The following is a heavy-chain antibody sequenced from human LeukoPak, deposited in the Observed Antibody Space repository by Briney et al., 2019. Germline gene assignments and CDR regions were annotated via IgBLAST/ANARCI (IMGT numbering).Heavy chain of an antibody. CDR3: ARSAGQLLLYAYDY. CDR2: INPNSGGT. D-gene: IGHD2-2*02. J-gene: IGHJ4*02. Sequence: ASVKVSCKASGYTFTSYYMHWVRQAPGQGLEWMGWINPNSGGTNYAQKFQGRVTMTRDTSISTAYMELSRLRSDDTAVYYCARSAGQLLLYAYDYWGQGTLVTVSS. CDR1: GYTFTSYY. V-gene: IGHV1-2*02.